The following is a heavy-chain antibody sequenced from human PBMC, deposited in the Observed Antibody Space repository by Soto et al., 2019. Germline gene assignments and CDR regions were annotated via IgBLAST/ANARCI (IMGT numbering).Heavy chain of an antibody. CDR3: AIRKTGSYFDY. D-gene: IGHD1-26*01. J-gene: IGHJ4*02. V-gene: IGHV3-23*01. CDR1: GFTFSNYA. Sequence: GGSLRLSCAGSGFTFSNYAMSWVRQAPGTGLEWVSGIGASGAGTYYADSVKGRFTISRDNSKNTLHLQMNSLRAEDTAVYYCAIRKTGSYFDYWGQGALVTVSS. CDR2: IGASGAGT.